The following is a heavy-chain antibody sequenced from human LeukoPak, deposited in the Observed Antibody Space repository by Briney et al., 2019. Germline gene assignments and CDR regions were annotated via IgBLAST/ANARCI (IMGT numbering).Heavy chain of an antibody. V-gene: IGHV4-59*01. J-gene: IGHJ5*02. CDR2: IYYSGST. CDR1: GGSISSYY. Sequence: KPSETLSLTCTVSGGSISSYYWSWIRQPPGQGLEWIGYIYYSGSTNYNPSLKSRVTISVDTSKNQFSLKLSSVTAADTAVYYCARDRGSYYYDSSGFDPWGQGTLVTVSS. CDR3: ARDRGSYYYDSSGFDP. D-gene: IGHD3-22*01.